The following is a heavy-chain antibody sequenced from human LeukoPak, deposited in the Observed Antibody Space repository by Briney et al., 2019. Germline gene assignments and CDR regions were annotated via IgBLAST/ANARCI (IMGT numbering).Heavy chain of an antibody. J-gene: IGHJ4*02. D-gene: IGHD6-19*01. Sequence: PSETLSLTCAVSGGSFSGYYWSWIRQPPGKGLEWIGEINHSGSTNYNPSLKSRVTISVDTSKNQFSLKLSSVTAADTAVYYCAREHIGYSSGWSDYWGQGTLVTVSS. CDR2: INHSGST. CDR3: AREHIGYSSGWSDY. CDR1: GGSFSGYY. V-gene: IGHV4-34*01.